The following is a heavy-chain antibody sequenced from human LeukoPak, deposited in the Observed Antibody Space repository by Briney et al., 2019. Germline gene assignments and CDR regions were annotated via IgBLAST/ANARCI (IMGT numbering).Heavy chain of an antibody. CDR1: GGSFSGYY. V-gene: IGHV4-34*01. CDR2: INHSGST. D-gene: IGHD2-2*01. CDR3: AREKLQLPYTSYYCYGMDV. J-gene: IGHJ6*02. Sequence: PSETLSLTCAVYGGSFSGYYWSWIRQPPGKGLEWIGEINHSGSTNYNPSLKSRVTISVDTSKNQFSLKLSSVTAADTAVYYCAREKLQLPYTSYYCYGMDVWGQGTTVTVSS.